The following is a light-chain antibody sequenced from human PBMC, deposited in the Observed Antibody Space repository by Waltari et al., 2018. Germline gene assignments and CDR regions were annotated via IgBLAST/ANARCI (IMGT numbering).Light chain of an antibody. CDR1: NNDIGYYNF. CDR3: ASYTSTNTVV. V-gene: IGLV2-14*01. CDR2: DVT. J-gene: IGLJ2*01. Sequence: QSALTQPASVSGSPGQSITISCTGTNNDIGYYNFVSWYHRHPGKAPKLMIFDVTRWASGISHRFSGSKSGNTASLTISGLQPEDEADYFCASYTSTNTVVFGGGTRVTVL.